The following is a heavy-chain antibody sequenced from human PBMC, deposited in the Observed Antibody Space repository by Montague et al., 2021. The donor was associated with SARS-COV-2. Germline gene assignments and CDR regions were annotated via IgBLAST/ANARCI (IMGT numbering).Heavy chain of an antibody. D-gene: IGHD6-19*01. CDR2: IDWXDDR. J-gene: IGHJ4*02. V-gene: IGHV2-70*11. CDR3: AREYSSGVYFDY. Sequence: PALVKSTQTLTLTCTFSGFSLSTSGMCVSWIRQPPGKALEWLARIDWXDDRYYSTSLKTRLTISKDTSKNQVVLTMTNMDPVDTATYYCAREYSSGVYFDYWGQGTLVTVSS. CDR1: GFSLSTSGMC.